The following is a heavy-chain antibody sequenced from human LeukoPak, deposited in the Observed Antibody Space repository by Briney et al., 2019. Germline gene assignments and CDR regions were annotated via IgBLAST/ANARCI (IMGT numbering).Heavy chain of an antibody. D-gene: IGHD6-13*01. Sequence: GGSLRLSCAASGFTFNTYGVNWFRQALGKGLEWVGNINRDGSEINYAASVKGRFTISRDNAKNPLHLQMNSLRAEDTAVYYCAKAAGPGKVGWFDPWGQGTQVTVSS. CDR2: INRDGSEI. CDR3: AKAAGPGKVGWFDP. V-gene: IGHV3-7*01. CDR1: GFTFNTYG. J-gene: IGHJ5*02.